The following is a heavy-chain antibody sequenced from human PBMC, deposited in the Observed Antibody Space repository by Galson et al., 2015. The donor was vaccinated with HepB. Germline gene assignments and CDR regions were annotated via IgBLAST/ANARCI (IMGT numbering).Heavy chain of an antibody. CDR3: AKALVPGQQLVPNWFDP. Sequence: SLRLSCAASGFTFSSYGMHWVRQAPGKGLEWVAVISYDGSNKYYADSVKGRFTISRDNSKNTLYLQMNSLRAEDTAVYYCAKALVPGQQLVPNWFDPWGQGTLVTVSS. CDR2: ISYDGSNK. V-gene: IGHV3-30*18. J-gene: IGHJ5*02. CDR1: GFTFSSYG. D-gene: IGHD6-13*01.